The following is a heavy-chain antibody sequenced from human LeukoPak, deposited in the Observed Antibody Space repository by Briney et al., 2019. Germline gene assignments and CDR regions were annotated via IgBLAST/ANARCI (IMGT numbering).Heavy chain of an antibody. J-gene: IGHJ4*02. D-gene: IGHD2-21*02. Sequence: PGRSLRLSCAASGFTFSSYAMHWVRQAPGKGLEWVAVISYDGSNKYYADSVKGRFTISRDNSKNTLYLQMNSLRAEDTAVYYRASFLAYCGGDCYSDFDYWGQGTLVTVSS. V-gene: IGHV3-30-3*01. CDR2: ISYDGSNK. CDR3: ASFLAYCGGDCYSDFDY. CDR1: GFTFSSYA.